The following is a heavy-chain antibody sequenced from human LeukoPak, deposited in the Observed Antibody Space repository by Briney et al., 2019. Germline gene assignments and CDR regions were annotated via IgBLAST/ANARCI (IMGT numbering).Heavy chain of an antibody. CDR1: GGSISSGDYY. CDR3: ARALVYGSGSYNY. J-gene: IGHJ4*02. CDR2: IYYSGST. V-gene: IGHV4-30-4*01. Sequence: SETLSLTCTVSGGSISSGDYYWSWIRQPPGKGLEWIGYIYYSGSTYYNPSLKSRVTISVDTSKNQFSLKLSSVTAADTAVYYCARALVYGSGSYNYWGQGTLVTVSS. D-gene: IGHD3-10*01.